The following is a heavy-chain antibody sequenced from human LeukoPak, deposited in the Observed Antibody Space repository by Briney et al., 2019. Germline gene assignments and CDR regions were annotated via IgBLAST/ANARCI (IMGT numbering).Heavy chain of an antibody. D-gene: IGHD3-10*01. CDR3: ARDAFQTSGTYMDY. CDR1: GFTFSSYA. J-gene: IGHJ4*02. V-gene: IGHV3-30-3*01. CDR2: ISKDGSNK. Sequence: GGSLRLSCAASGFTFSSYAMHWVRQAPGKGLEWVAVISKDGSNKYYTDSVKGRFTISRDNSQNMLYLQMNSLGAEDTGVFYCARDAFQTSGTYMDYWGQGTLVTVSS.